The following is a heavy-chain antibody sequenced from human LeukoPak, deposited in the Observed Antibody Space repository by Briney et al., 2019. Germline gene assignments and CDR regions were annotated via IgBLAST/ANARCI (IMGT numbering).Heavy chain of an antibody. V-gene: IGHV3-48*03. J-gene: IGHJ4*02. Sequence: PGGSLRLSCAASGFTFSSYEMNWVRQAPGKGLEWVSYISSSGSTIYYADSVKGRFTISRDNAKKSLYLQMNSLRAEDTAVYYCARETYYYDSSGYYYRYYFDYWGQGTLVTVSS. CDR1: GFTFSSYE. CDR2: ISSSGSTI. D-gene: IGHD3-22*01. CDR3: ARETYYYDSSGYYYRYYFDY.